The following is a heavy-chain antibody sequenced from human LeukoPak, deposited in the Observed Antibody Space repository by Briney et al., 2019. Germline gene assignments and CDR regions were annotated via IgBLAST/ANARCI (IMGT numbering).Heavy chain of an antibody. V-gene: IGHV3-21*01. CDR3: AREYCSGGTFLPPT. CDR1: GFTFRSYS. CDR2: ISSSGSYI. Sequence: GESLRLSCAASGFTFRSYSMNWVRQAPGKGLEWVSLISSSGSYIYYAGSVKGRFTISRDNAKNSLYLQMNSLRAEDTAVYYCAREYCSGGTFLPPTWGQGTLVTVSS. J-gene: IGHJ5*02. D-gene: IGHD2-15*01.